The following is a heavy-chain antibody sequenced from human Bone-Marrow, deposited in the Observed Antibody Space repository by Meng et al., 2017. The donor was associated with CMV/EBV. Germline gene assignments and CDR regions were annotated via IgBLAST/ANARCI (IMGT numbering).Heavy chain of an antibody. CDR2: IYWDDDK. J-gene: IGHJ5*02. Sequence: QITLKESGPTLVKPXXTLTWNCTFSGFSLSTSGVGVGWIRQPPGKALEWLALIYWDDDKRYSPSLKSRLTITKDTSKNQVVLTMTNMDPVDTATYYCARVDTAMMFDPWGQGTLVKVSS. D-gene: IGHD5-18*01. CDR3: ARVDTAMMFDP. CDR1: GFSLSTSGVG. V-gene: IGHV2-5*02.